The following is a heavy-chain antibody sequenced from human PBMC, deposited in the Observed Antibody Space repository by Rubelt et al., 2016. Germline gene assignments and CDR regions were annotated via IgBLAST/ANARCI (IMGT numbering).Heavy chain of an antibody. V-gene: IGHV6-1*01. Sequence: QVQLQQSGPGLVKPSQTLSLTCAISGDSVSSNSAAWNWIRQSPSRGLEWLGRTYYRSKWYNDYAVVWKRRIIIHPDTSKHQFSLQLNAGTPEDTAVYYCARAAAAFHGMDGLGQGTTVTVSS. J-gene: IGHJ6*02. CDR1: GDSVSSNSAA. CDR3: ARAAAAFHGMDG. D-gene: IGHD6-13*01. CDR2: TYYRSKWYN.